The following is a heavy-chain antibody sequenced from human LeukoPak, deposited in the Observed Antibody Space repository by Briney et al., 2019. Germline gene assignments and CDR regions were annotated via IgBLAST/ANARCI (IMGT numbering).Heavy chain of an antibody. Sequence: SETLSLTCAVYGGSFSGYYWSWIRQPPGKGLEWIGEINHSGSTNYNPSLKSRVTISVDTSKNQFSLKLSSVTAADTAVYYCARVVTMVRGVTSYYYYYGMDVWGQGTTVTVSS. CDR2: INHSGST. CDR3: ARVVTMVRGVTSYYYYYGMDV. V-gene: IGHV4-34*01. D-gene: IGHD3-10*01. J-gene: IGHJ6*02. CDR1: GGSFSGYY.